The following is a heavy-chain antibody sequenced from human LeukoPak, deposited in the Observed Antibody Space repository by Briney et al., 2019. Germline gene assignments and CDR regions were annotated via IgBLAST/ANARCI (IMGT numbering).Heavy chain of an antibody. J-gene: IGHJ4*02. CDR1: GYTFTSYG. V-gene: IGHV1-18*01. Sequence: ASAKVSCKASGYTFTSYGISWVREAPGQGLEWMGWISAYNGNTNYAQKLQGRVTMTTDTSTSTAYMELRSLRSDDTAVYYCARDLRAELSHLSEFDYWGQGTLVTVSS. CDR2: ISAYNGNT. CDR3: ARDLRAELSHLSEFDY. D-gene: IGHD2/OR15-2a*01.